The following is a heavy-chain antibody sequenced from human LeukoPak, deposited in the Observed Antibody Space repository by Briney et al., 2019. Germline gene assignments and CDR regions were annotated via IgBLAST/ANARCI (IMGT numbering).Heavy chain of an antibody. J-gene: IGHJ4*02. D-gene: IGHD3-22*01. Sequence: SETLSLTCNVSGGSISSYYWNWVRQPPGKGLEWIGDIYYSGSTNYNPSLKSRVTISVDTSKNQFSLKLSSVTAADTAVYYCARSYYYDSSGYYLSTYYFDYWGQGTLVTVSS. CDR3: ARSYYYDSSGYYLSTYYFDY. CDR1: GGSISSYY. CDR2: IYYSGST. V-gene: IGHV4-59*01.